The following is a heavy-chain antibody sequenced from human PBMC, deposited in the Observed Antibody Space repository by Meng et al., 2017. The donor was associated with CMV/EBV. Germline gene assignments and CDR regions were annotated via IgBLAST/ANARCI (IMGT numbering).Heavy chain of an antibody. CDR3: ARGRVMYYDFWSGYHPLDY. CDR1: GYTLSSYD. V-gene: IGHV1-8*01. CDR2: MNPNSGNT. D-gene: IGHD3-3*01. J-gene: IGHJ4*01. Sequence: ASAKVSCKASGYTLSSYDINWVRQATGQGLEWMGWMNPNSGNTGYAQKSQGRVTMTKNTPISTAYMELSSLGYEDTAVYYFARGRVMYYDFWSGYHPLDYWGQGTLVTVSS.